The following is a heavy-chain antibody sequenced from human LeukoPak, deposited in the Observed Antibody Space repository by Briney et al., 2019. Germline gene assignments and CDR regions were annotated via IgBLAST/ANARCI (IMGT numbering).Heavy chain of an antibody. D-gene: IGHD3-3*01. V-gene: IGHV1-2*02. J-gene: IGHJ6*03. CDR2: INTNSGGT. CDR3: ARDVRMITTLLESYFYMDV. CDR1: GYTFTSYY. Sequence: RASVKVSCKASGYTFTSYYMHWVRQAPGQGLEWMGWINTNSGGTNYAQKFQGRVTMTRDTSSSTAYMELSRLRFDDTAVYYCARDVRMITTLLESYFYMDVWGKGTTVTISS.